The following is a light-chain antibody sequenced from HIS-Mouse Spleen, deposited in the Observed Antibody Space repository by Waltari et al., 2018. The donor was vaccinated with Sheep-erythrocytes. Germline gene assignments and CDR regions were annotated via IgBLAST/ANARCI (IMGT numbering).Light chain of an antibody. V-gene: IGKV3-15*01. CDR3: QQYNNWPET. CDR2: GAS. Sequence: EIVLTQSPATLSVSPGERATISCRASQCVSSNLAWYQQKPGQAPRLLIYGASTRATGIPARFSGSGSGTEFTLTISSMQSEDFAVYYCQQYNNWPETFGQGTKVEIK. CDR1: QCVSSN. J-gene: IGKJ1*01.